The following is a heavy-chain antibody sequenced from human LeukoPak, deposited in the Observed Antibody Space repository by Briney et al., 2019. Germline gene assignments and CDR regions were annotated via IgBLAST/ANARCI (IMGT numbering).Heavy chain of an antibody. J-gene: IGHJ4*02. D-gene: IGHD3-22*01. CDR3: ARLGDSSGYYPLDY. CDR2: IYTSGST. Sequence: SETLSLTCTVSGGSISSYYWSWIRQPAGKGLEWIGRIYTSGSTNYNPSLKSRVTISVDTSKNQFSLKLSSVTPADTAVYYCARLGDSSGYYPLDYWGQGTLVTVSS. CDR1: GGSISSYY. V-gene: IGHV4-4*07.